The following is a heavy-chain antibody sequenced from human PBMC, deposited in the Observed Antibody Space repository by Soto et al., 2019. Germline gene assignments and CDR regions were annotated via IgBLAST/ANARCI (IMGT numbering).Heavy chain of an antibody. V-gene: IGHV3-7*01. CDR3: ATSYLAY. J-gene: IGHJ4*02. CDR1: GITFSSYW. CDR2: IKQDGSEK. Sequence: HPGGSLRLSCAVSGITFSSYWMSWVRQAPGKGLEWVANIKQDGSEKYYVDSVKGRFTISRDNAKKSVYLQMNSLRAEDTAVYYCATSYLAYWGQGTLVTVSS.